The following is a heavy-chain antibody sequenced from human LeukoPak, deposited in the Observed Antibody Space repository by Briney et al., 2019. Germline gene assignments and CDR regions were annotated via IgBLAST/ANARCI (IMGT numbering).Heavy chain of an antibody. Sequence: GGSLRLSCAASGFTFSSYAMSWVRQAPGKGLEWVSAISGSGGSTYYADSVKGRFTISRDNSKNTLYLQMNSLRAEDTAVYYCAKDRVVGATRVGSWLAAYDYWGQGTLVTVSS. V-gene: IGHV3-23*01. J-gene: IGHJ4*02. CDR1: GFTFSSYA. D-gene: IGHD1-26*01. CDR3: AKDRVVGATRVGSWLAAYDY. CDR2: ISGSGGST.